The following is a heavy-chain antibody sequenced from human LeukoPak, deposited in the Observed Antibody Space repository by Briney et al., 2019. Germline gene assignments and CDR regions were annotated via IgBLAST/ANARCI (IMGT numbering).Heavy chain of an antibody. CDR2: INQDGSEK. CDR3: ARDISNYYGMDV. CDR1: GFTFSNYW. V-gene: IGHV3-7*04. Sequence: GGSLRLSCAASGFTFSNYWMSWVRQAPGKGLEWVANINQDGSEKYYVDSVKGRFTISRDNAKNSLHLQMNSLRAEDTAVFYCARDISNYYGMDVWGQGTTVTVSS. J-gene: IGHJ6*02. D-gene: IGHD1-14*01.